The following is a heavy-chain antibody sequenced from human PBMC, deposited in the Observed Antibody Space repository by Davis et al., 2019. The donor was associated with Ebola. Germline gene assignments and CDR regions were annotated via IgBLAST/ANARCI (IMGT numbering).Heavy chain of an antibody. CDR1: GFTFSSYW. Sequence: GESLKISCAASGFTFSSYWMHWVRQVPGKGLVWVSRINSDESSTSYADSVKGRFTISRDNSENTLYLQMSSLTVDDTAIYYCVRAVFHEVLDYWGQGTPVTVSS. CDR2: INSDESST. D-gene: IGHD3-3*01. CDR3: VRAVFHEVLDY. V-gene: IGHV3-74*01. J-gene: IGHJ4*02.